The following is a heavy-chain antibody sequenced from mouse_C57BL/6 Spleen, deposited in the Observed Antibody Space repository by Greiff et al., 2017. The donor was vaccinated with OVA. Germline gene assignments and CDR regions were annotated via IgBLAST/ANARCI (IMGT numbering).Heavy chain of an antibody. CDR2: INPNNGGT. V-gene: IGHV1-26*01. CDR3: ARFDSSGPFDY. D-gene: IGHD3-2*02. CDR1: GYTFTDYY. J-gene: IGHJ2*01. Sequence: EVQLQQSGPELVKPGASVKISCKASGYTFTDYYMNWVKQSHGKSLEWIGDINPNNGGTSYNQKFKGKATLTVDKSSSTAYMELRSLTSEDSAVYYCARFDSSGPFDYWGQGTTLTVSS.